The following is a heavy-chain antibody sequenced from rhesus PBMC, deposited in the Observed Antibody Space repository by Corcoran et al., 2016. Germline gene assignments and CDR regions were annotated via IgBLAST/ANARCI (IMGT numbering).Heavy chain of an antibody. CDR1: GGSIRGGYYS. J-gene: IGHJ4*01. D-gene: IGHD3-9*01. CDR3: ASRPMLRYYFDY. Sequence: VKLQESGQGLVKPLETVSLTCAVSGGSIRGGYYSWSWIRQPPGQGLEWSGVIYSSSGNTYHNPSLKSRLTFSKDMCKNQFSLKLSSVTAADTAVYYCASRPMLRYYFDYWGQGVLVTVSS. CDR2: IYSSSGNT. V-gene: IGHV4S12*01.